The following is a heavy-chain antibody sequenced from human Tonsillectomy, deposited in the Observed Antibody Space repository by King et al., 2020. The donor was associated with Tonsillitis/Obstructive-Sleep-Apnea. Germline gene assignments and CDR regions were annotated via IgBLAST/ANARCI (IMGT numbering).Heavy chain of an antibody. CDR3: ARGGPSDYGDYGNWFDP. CDR2: IYYSGST. CDR1: GGSISSYY. D-gene: IGHD4-17*01. V-gene: IGHV4-59*01. J-gene: IGHJ5*02. Sequence: VQLQESGPGLVKPSETLSLTCTVSGGSISSYYWSWLRQPPGKGLEWIGYIYYSGSTNYNPSLKSRVTISVDTSKNQFSLKLSSVTAADTAVYYCARGGPSDYGDYGNWFDPWGQGTLVTVSS.